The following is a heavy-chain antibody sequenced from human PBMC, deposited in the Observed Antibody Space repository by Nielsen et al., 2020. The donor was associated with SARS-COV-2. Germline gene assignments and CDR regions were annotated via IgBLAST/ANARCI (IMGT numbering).Heavy chain of an antibody. CDR3: ARAVGDDYVWGSYHPPRVDR. J-gene: IGHJ5*02. D-gene: IGHD3-16*02. CDR2: INAGNGNT. V-gene: IGHV1-3*01. Sequence: ASVKVSCKASRYSFASYSMHWVRQAPGQRLEWMGWINAGNGNTRYSQKFQGRVTMTTDTSTTTAYMELRSLRSDDTAVYYCARAVGDDYVWGSYHPPRVDRWGQGTLVTVSS. CDR1: RYSFASYS.